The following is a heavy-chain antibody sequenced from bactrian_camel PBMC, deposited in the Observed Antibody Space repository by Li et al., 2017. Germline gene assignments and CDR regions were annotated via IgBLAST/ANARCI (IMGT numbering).Heavy chain of an antibody. Sequence: HVQLVESGEGSVQAGGSLRLSCIASGDTFSMYYMAWFRQAPGNECELVSSVPGDGRSLCADSVKGRFTFSQGTAKNTLYLQMGSLKTEDTAFYYCAIGSYDYNYDPSTRGRGTQVTVS. J-gene: IGHJ4*01. CDR2: VPGDGRS. CDR1: GDTFSMYY. V-gene: IGHV3S53*01. D-gene: IGHD4*01.